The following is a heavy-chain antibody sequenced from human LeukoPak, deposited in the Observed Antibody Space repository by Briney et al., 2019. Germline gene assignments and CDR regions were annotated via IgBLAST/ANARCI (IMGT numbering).Heavy chain of an antibody. CDR3: ARFGYYDSSGYGDVAFDI. Sequence: PSETLSLTCTVSGGSISSYYWSWIRQPPGKGLEWIGYIYYSGSTNYNPSLKSRVTISVDTSKNQFSLKLSSVTAADTAVYYCARFGYYDSSGYGDVAFDIWGQGTMVTVSS. CDR1: GGSISSYY. V-gene: IGHV4-59*12. J-gene: IGHJ3*02. CDR2: IYYSGST. D-gene: IGHD3-22*01.